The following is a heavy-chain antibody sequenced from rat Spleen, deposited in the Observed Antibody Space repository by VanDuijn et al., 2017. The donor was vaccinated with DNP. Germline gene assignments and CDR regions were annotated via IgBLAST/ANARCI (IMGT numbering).Heavy chain of an antibody. D-gene: IGHD1-2*01. CDR1: GFSVTSYG. V-gene: IGHV2S8*01. J-gene: IGHJ3*01. CDR2: ISSGGST. CDR3: TGGGSSIHPFTY. Sequence: QVQLKESGPGLVQPSQTLSLTCTVSGFSVTSYGVSWVRQFPGKGLEWIAAISSGGSTYYNSALKSRLSFSSDPSKSQVFLHMNSLQTEDTAIYFCTGGGSSIHPFTYWGQGTLVTVSS.